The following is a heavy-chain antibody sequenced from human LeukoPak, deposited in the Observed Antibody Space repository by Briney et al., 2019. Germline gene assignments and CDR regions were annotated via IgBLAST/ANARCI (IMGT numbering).Heavy chain of an antibody. V-gene: IGHV1-2*02. CDR1: GYTFNGYY. J-gene: IGHJ5*02. D-gene: IGHD3-9*01. CDR2: INPNSGGA. CDR3: ASGQLRYFDWFDP. Sequence: ASVKVSCKASGYTFNGYYMHWVRQAPGQGLEWMGWINPNSGGANYAQKFQGRVTMTRDTSISTAYMELSRLRSDDTAVYYFASGQLRYFDWFDPWGQGTLVTVSS.